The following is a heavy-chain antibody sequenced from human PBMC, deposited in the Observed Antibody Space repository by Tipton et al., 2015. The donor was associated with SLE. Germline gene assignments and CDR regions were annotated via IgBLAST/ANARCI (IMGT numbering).Heavy chain of an antibody. J-gene: IGHJ6*03. D-gene: IGHD3-10*01. CDR2: IYTSGST. CDR1: GGSISSGSYY. Sequence: LSLTCTVSGGSISSGSYYWSWIRQPAGKGLEWIGRIYTSGSTNYNPSLKSRVTISVDTSKNQFSLKLSSLTAADTAVYYCARDSPERSGNYYYYYVDVCGKGSTVTVSS. CDR3: ARDSPERSGNYYYYYVDV. V-gene: IGHV4-61*02.